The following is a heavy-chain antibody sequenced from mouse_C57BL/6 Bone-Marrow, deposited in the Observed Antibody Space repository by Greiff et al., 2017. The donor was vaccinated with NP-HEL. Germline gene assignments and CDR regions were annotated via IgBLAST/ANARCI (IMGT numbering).Heavy chain of an antibody. CDR3: ALIYYYGSSYAWFAY. CDR2: IYWDDDK. CDR1: GFSLSTSGMG. Sequence: QVTLKECGPGILQSSQTLSLTCSFSGFSLSTSGMGVSWIRQPSGKGLEWLAHIYWDDDKRYNPSLKSRLTISKDTSRNQVFLKITSVDTADTATYYCALIYYYGSSYAWFAYWGQGTLVTVSA. J-gene: IGHJ3*01. V-gene: IGHV8-12*01. D-gene: IGHD1-1*01.